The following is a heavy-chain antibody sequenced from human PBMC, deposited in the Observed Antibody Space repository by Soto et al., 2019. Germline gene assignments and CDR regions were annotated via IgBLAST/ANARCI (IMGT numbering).Heavy chain of an antibody. CDR2: IYWNDDK. J-gene: IGHJ6*02. Sequence: SGPTLVNPTQTLTLTCSFSGFSLSTSGVGVGWIRQPPGKAPEWLGIIYWNDDKRYSPSLKTRVTLTKDTSRNQVVLIMTSVEADDRATHYCANDTSGWRWHPDVSGQGTAVTVSS. D-gene: IGHD2-21*01. CDR3: ANDTSGWRWHPDV. V-gene: IGHV2-5*01. CDR1: GFSLSTSGVG.